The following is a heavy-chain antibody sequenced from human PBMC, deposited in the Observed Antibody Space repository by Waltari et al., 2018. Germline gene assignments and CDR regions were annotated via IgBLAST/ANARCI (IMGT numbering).Heavy chain of an antibody. CDR1: GYTFPGYY. V-gene: IGHV1-2*06. CDR3: ARGRRITMIVVNWFDP. CDR2: INPNSGGT. Sequence: QVQLVQSGAEVKKPGASVKVSCKASGYTFPGYYIHWVRQAPGQGLEWMGRINPNSGGTNYAQKFQGRVTMTRDTSISTAYMELSRLRSDDTAVYYCARGRRITMIVVNWFDPWGQGTLVTVSS. J-gene: IGHJ5*02. D-gene: IGHD3-22*01.